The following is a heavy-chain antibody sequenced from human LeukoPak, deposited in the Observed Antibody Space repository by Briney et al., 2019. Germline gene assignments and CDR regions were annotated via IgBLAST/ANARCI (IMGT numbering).Heavy chain of an antibody. CDR1: GGSVNSDSHD. V-gene: IGHV4-39*01. CDR3: ARAPSYRPYSFHH. J-gene: IGHJ1*01. Sequence: TSETLSLTCTVSGGSVNSDSHDWGWIHQPPGKGLEWIGTISYSGSAFYNPSLKSQVTISVDTSNNQVSLILTSVTAADTAVYYCARAPSYRPYSFHHWPQGPLVSVPS. D-gene: IGHD3-16*02. CDR2: ISYSGSA.